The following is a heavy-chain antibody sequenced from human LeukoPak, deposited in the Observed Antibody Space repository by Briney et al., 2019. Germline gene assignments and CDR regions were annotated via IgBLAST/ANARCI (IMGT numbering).Heavy chain of an antibody. CDR1: GFTFSSYA. J-gene: IGHJ6*02. CDR2: ISGSGGST. V-gene: IGHV3-23*01. D-gene: IGHD3-22*01. CDR3: AKVLYYYDSSGSYSHYYGMDV. Sequence: GGSLRLSCAASGFTFSSYAMSWVRQAPGKGLEWVSAISGSGGSTYYADSVKGRFTISRDNSKNTLYLQMNSLRAEDTAVYYCAKVLYYYDSSGSYSHYYGMDVWGQGTTVTVSS.